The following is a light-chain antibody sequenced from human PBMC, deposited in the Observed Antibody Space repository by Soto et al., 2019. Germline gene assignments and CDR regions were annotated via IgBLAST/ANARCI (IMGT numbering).Light chain of an antibody. CDR1: QDINRN. Sequence: IQMTQSPSSLSASVGDRVTITCRASQDINRNLIWYQQKPGKAPKLLIYDASDLETGVPSRFSGSGSGTGFTFTISRLQPEDFATYYCQQYESLPLTFGQGTRLEIK. CDR3: QQYESLPLT. V-gene: IGKV1-33*01. J-gene: IGKJ5*01. CDR2: DAS.